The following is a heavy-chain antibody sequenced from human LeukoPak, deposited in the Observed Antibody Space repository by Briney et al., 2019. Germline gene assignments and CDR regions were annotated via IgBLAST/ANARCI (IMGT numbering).Heavy chain of an antibody. V-gene: IGHV3-64*01. Sequence: PGGSLRLSCAASGFTFNSSPMHWVRRAPGKGLEYVSAIRSNGGSTYYANSVKGRFTISRDNYKNTLYLQMGSLRAEDMGVYYCAKDSSGWYQGLDYWGQGTLVTVSS. CDR2: IRSNGGST. D-gene: IGHD6-19*01. CDR1: GFTFNSSP. CDR3: AKDSSGWYQGLDY. J-gene: IGHJ4*02.